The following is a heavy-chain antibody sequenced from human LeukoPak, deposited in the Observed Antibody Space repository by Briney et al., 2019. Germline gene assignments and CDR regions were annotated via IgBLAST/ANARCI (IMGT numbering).Heavy chain of an antibody. D-gene: IGHD3-22*01. V-gene: IGHV4-30-4*02. CDR2: IYYSGST. CDR1: GGSISSGDYY. CDR3: ARSLLDYYDSSGYYAFDI. Sequence: SETLSLTWTVSGGSISSGDYYWSWIRQPPGKGLEWIGYIYYSGSTYYNPSLKSRVTISVDTSKNQFSLKLSSVTAADTAVYYCARSLLDYYDSSGYYAFDIWGQGTMVTVSS. J-gene: IGHJ3*02.